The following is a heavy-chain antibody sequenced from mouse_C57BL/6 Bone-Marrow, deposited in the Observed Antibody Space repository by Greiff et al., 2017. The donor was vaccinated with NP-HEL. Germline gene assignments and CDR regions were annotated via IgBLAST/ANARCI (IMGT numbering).Heavy chain of an antibody. D-gene: IGHD1-1*01. CDR1: GYTFTSYW. V-gene: IGHV1-64*01. J-gene: IGHJ1*03. CDR2: IHPNSGST. CDR3: ASEPLYYYGSSHWYFDV. Sequence: QVQLQQPGAELVKPGASVKLSCKASGYTFTSYWMHWVKQRPGQGLEWIGMIHPNSGSTNYNEKFKSKATLTVDKSSSTAYMQLRSLTSEDSAVYYCASEPLYYYGSSHWYFDVWGTGTTVTVSS.